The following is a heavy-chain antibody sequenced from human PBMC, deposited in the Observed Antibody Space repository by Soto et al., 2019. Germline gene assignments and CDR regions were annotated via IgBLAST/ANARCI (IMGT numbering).Heavy chain of an antibody. CDR1: GGTFSSYP. Sequence: QVQLVQSGAEVKKPGSSVKVSCEASGGTFSSYPINWVRQAPGQGLEWMGGIIPFFGTSNYAQKFQGRVTITADDSTSTAYMELRSLRSEDTAVYYCGRVGHITNYCMAVWGQGTTVTVSS. CDR2: IIPFFGTS. CDR3: GRVGHITNYCMAV. V-gene: IGHV1-69*01. J-gene: IGHJ6*02. D-gene: IGHD1-26*01.